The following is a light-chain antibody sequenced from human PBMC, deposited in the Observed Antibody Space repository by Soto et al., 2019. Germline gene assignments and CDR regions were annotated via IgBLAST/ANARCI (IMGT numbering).Light chain of an antibody. CDR2: DVS. CDR1: SSDVGGYNY. V-gene: IGLV2-8*01. CDR3: ASHAGSSAV. Sequence: QSALTQPPSASGSPGQSVTISCTGTSSDVGGYNYVSWYQQHPGKAPKVIIYDVSKRPSGVPDRLSGSKSGNTASLTVSGLQTEDDADYYCASHAGSSAVFGGGTKLTVL. J-gene: IGLJ2*01.